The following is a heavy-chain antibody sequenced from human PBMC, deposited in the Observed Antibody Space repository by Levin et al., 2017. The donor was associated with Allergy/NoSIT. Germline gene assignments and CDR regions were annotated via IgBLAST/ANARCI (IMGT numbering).Heavy chain of an antibody. V-gene: IGHV1-69*06. CDR3: ARSIAAAGWGGHGMDV. J-gene: IGHJ6*02. CDR2: IIPIFGTA. D-gene: IGHD6-13*01. CDR1: GGTFSSYA. Sequence: ASVKVSCKASGGTFSSYAISWVRQAPGQGLEWMGGIIPIFGTANYAQKFQGRVTITADKSTSTAYMELSSLRSEDTAVYYCARSIAAAGWGGHGMDVWGQGTTVTVSS.